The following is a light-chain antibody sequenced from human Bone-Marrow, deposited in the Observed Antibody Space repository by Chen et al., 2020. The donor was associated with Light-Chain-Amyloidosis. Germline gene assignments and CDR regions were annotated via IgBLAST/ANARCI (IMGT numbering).Light chain of an antibody. V-gene: IGLV2-14*01. CDR3: SSYTITNTLV. CDR1: SSDVGGDNL. Sequence: QSALTQPASVSGSPGQSITISCTGTSSDVGGDNLVSWYQHHPEKAPKLMIYEVTNRPTWVPARFSGSKSDNTASLTISGLQTEDEADYFCSSYTITNTLVFGSGTRVTVL. CDR2: EVT. J-gene: IGLJ1*01.